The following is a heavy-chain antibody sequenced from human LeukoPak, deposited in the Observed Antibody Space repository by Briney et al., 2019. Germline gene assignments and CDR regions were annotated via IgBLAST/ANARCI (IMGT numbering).Heavy chain of an antibody. V-gene: IGHV3-66*01. D-gene: IGHD2-21*01. J-gene: IGHJ4*02. Sequence: GGSLRLSCAASGFTVSNNYMRWVRQAPGGGLEWVSVIYSGGSTYYADSVKGRFTISRDNSKNTVYLQMNNLRAGDTAVYYCARDPCGANYCGYWGQGTLVTVSS. CDR1: GFTVSNNY. CDR3: ARDPCGANYCGY. CDR2: IYSGGST.